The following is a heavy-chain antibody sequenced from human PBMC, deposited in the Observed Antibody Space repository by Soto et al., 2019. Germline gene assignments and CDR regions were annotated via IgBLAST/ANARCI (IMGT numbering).Heavy chain of an antibody. CDR1: GFTFSSYA. V-gene: IGHV3-23*01. D-gene: IGHD1-26*01. CDR3: ARRGSGGYYDY. Sequence: DVQRLESGGGLVQPGGSLRLSCAASGFTFSSYAMRWVRQAPVKGLEWVSAISGSGDSTYYADSVKGRFTISRDNSKNPLYLQMNSLRAEDTAVYYCARRGSGGYYDYWGQGTLVTVSS. CDR2: ISGSGDST. J-gene: IGHJ4*02.